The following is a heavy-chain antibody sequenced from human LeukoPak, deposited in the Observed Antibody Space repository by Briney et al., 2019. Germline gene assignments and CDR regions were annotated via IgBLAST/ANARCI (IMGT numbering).Heavy chain of an antibody. V-gene: IGHV4-59*01. J-gene: IGHJ6*02. CDR1: GGSISSYY. Sequence: PSETLSLTCTVSGGSISSYYWSWIRQPPGKGLEWIGYIYYSGSTNYNPSLKSRVTISVDTSKNQFSLKLSSVTAADTAVYYCARGDGAGADYGMDVWGQGTTVTVSS. D-gene: IGHD4-17*01. CDR3: ARGDGAGADYGMDV. CDR2: IYYSGST.